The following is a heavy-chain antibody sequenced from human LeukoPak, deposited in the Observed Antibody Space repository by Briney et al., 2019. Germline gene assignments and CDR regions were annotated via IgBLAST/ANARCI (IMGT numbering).Heavy chain of an antibody. J-gene: IGHJ4*02. V-gene: IGHV1-2*06. Sequence: ASVKVSCKASGYTFIDYYMHWVRQAPGQGLEWMGRINPNSGGTNYALKFQGRVTMTRDTSISTAYMEVNRLTSDDTAVYYCARDQEGFDYWGQGTLVTVSS. CDR2: INPNSGGT. CDR1: GYTFIDYY. CDR3: ARDQEGFDY.